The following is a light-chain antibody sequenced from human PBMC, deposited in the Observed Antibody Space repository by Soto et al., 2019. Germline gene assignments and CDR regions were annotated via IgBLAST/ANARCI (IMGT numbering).Light chain of an antibody. CDR2: DAS. V-gene: IGKV1-5*01. CDR1: QSMNDW. CDR3: LRYNAFSQT. J-gene: IGKJ1*01. Sequence: DIQMTQSPSTLSASVGDRVTITCRASQSMNDWLAWFQQKPGKAPKVLIYDASSLQSGVPSRFSGSGSGTEFTLTIAALQPDDVATYYCLRYNAFSQTFGQGTKVEL.